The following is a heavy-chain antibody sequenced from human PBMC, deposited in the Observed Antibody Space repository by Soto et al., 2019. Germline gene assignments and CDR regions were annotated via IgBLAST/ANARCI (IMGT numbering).Heavy chain of an antibody. CDR2: TNAYSGES. CDR3: TRDERQSCGRLGRYHYDY. V-gene: IGHV1-18*04. Sequence: ASVKVCFKASGYPFNTYFISVMSLVRQAPGQGLEWVGWTNAYSGESNNPEKFQGRVTLTADKSTNTVYLQLSRLGPDDSAVYFCTRDERQSCGRLGRYHYDYWGQGTLVTVSS. J-gene: IGHJ4*02. CDR1: GYPFNTYF. D-gene: IGHD6-25*01.